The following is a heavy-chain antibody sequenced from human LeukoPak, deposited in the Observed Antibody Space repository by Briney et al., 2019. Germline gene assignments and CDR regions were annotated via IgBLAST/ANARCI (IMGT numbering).Heavy chain of an antibody. V-gene: IGHV1-18*01. Sequence: VASVKVSCKVSGYTLTELSMHWVRQVPGQGLEWMGWISAFHGNTNYAQKFQGRVTMTTDTSTSTAFMELRSLRSDDTAVYYCARDGHLGYCTNGVCYYVDYWGQGTLVTVSS. CDR1: GYTLTELS. D-gene: IGHD2-8*01. J-gene: IGHJ4*02. CDR2: ISAFHGNT. CDR3: ARDGHLGYCTNGVCYYVDY.